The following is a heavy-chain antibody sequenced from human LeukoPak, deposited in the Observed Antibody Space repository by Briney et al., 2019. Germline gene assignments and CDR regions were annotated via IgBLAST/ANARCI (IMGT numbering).Heavy chain of an antibody. CDR1: GFSFDDYA. J-gene: IGHJ3*02. CDR2: ISWNSGSI. D-gene: IGHD3-22*01. V-gene: IGHV3-9*01. CDR3: AKGRKRAITMIEVAALDAFDI. Sequence: PGGSLRLSCAASGFSFDDYAMHWVRHAPGKGLEWVSGISWNSGSIGYADSVKGRFTISRDNAKNSLYLQMNSLRAEDTALYYCAKGRKRAITMIEVAALDAFDIWGQGTMVTVSS.